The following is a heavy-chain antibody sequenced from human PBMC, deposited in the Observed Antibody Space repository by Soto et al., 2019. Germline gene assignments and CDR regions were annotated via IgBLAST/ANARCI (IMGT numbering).Heavy chain of an antibody. J-gene: IGHJ5*02. Sequence: PSETLSLTCAVSGGSISSGGYSWSWIRQPPGKGLEWIGYIYHSGSTYYNPSLKSRVTISVDRSKNQFSLNLNSVTAADTAVYYCERDTGIAPGRGSPDLWGQETLVTVSS. D-gene: IGHD6-25*01. CDR2: IYHSGST. V-gene: IGHV4-30-2*01. CDR3: ERDTGIAPGRGSPDL. CDR1: GGSISSGGYS.